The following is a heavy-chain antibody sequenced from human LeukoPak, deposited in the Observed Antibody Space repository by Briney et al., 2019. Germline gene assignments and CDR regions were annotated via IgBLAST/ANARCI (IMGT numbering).Heavy chain of an antibody. CDR3: AKDQYREITTGAFDI. CDR2: ISGSGGST. J-gene: IGHJ3*02. Sequence: PGGSLRLSCAASGFTFSGYAMSWVRQAPGKGLEWVSAISGSGGSTYYADSVKGRFTISRDNSKNTLYLQMNSLRAEDTAVYYCAKDQYREITTGAFDIWGQGTMVTVSS. CDR1: GFTFSGYA. V-gene: IGHV3-23*01. D-gene: IGHD3-22*01.